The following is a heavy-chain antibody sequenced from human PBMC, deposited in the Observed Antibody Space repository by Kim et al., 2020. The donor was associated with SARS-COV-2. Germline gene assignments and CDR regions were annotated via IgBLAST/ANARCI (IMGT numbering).Heavy chain of an antibody. D-gene: IGHD3-16*01. CDR2: IYK. V-gene: IGHV3-21*01. J-gene: IGHJ5*02. Sequence: IYKYYADTVKARFTISTDNADNSLNLQMNSLRVDDTAVYFCVSGRQCPVGSWGQGTLVTVSS. CDR3: VSGRQCPVGS.